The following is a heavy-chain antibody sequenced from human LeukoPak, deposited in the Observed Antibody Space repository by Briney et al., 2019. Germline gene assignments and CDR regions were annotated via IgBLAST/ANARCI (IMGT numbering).Heavy chain of an antibody. V-gene: IGHV1-69*04. Sequence: ASVKVSCKASGGTFSSYAISWVRQAPGQGLEWMGRITPILGIANYAQKFQGRVTITADKSTSTAYMELSSLRSEDTAVYYCARSSASVCSTSCPGSIWGQGTMVTVSS. CDR1: GGTFSSYA. D-gene: IGHD2-2*01. CDR3: ARSSASVCSTSCPGSI. J-gene: IGHJ3*02. CDR2: ITPILGIA.